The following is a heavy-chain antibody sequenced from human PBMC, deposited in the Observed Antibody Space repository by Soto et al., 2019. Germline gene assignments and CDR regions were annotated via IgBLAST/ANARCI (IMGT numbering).Heavy chain of an antibody. Sequence: SETLSLTCDVSGDTISTGGYTWAWIRQPPGKALEWIGHTYHSGNPYYNPSLKSRVIISVDRSKNQFSLKLSSLTAADTAVYYCAKDIYYFDYWGQGTLVTVSS. J-gene: IGHJ4*02. CDR1: GDTISTGGYT. CDR3: AKDIYYFDY. V-gene: IGHV4-30-2*01. CDR2: TYHSGNP.